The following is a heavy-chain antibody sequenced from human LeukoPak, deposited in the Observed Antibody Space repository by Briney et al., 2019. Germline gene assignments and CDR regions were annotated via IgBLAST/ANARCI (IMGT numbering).Heavy chain of an antibody. J-gene: IGHJ4*02. Sequence: GGSLRLSCAASGFTFSSDAMSWVRQAPGKGLEWVSAISSGGGNTFYGDSVKGRFTISRDSSKNTLYLQMNSLGAEDTAVYYCAKISSGGSEFDYWGQGTLVTVSS. V-gene: IGHV3-23*01. CDR1: GFTFSSDA. D-gene: IGHD2-15*01. CDR2: ISSGGGNT. CDR3: AKISSGGSEFDY.